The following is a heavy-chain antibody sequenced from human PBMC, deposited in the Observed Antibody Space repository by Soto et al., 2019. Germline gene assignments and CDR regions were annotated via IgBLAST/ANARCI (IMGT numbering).Heavy chain of an antibody. CDR1: GFTFDDYA. CDR2: ISWNSGSI. J-gene: IGHJ6*02. Sequence: AGGSLRLSCAASGFTFDDYAIHRVRQAPGKGLEWVSGISWNSGSIGYADSVKGRFTISRDNAKNSLYLQMNSLRAEDTALYYCAKDYGSGSYNYYGMDVWGQGTTVTVSS. D-gene: IGHD3-10*01. V-gene: IGHV3-9*01. CDR3: AKDYGSGSYNYYGMDV.